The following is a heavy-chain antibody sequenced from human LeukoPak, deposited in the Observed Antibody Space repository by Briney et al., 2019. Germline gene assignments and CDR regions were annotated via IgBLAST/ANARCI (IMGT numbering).Heavy chain of an antibody. V-gene: IGHV3-7*01. Sequence: GGSLRLSCAASGFAFSNFWMSWVHQAPGKGLEWVANIRHDGNAKNYVPSVRGRFTISRDNAKNSLYLQMNSLTVEDTAVYYCATSHDSAGNDWGQGTLVTVSS. D-gene: IGHD2-15*01. J-gene: IGHJ4*02. CDR3: ATSHDSAGND. CDR2: IRHDGNAK. CDR1: GFAFSNFW.